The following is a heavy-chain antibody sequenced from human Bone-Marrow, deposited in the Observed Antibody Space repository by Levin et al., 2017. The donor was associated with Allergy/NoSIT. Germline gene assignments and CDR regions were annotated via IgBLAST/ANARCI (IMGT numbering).Heavy chain of an antibody. D-gene: IGHD4-17*01. J-gene: IGHJ2*01. V-gene: IGHV3-15*01. Sequence: GESLKISCAASGFTFSNAWVSWVRQAPGKGLEWVGRIKSKTDGGTTDYAAPVKGRFTISRDDSKNTLYLQMNSLKTEDTAVYYCPTASRSYGDYFNWYFDLWGRGTLVTVSS. CDR3: PTASRSYGDYFNWYFDL. CDR2: IKSKTDGGTT. CDR1: GFTFSNAW.